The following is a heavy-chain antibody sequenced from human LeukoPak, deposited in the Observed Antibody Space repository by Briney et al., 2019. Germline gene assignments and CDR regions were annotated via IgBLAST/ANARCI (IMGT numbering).Heavy chain of an antibody. V-gene: IGHV3-74*01. CDR1: GFTFSGYW. CDR2: INGDGSST. J-gene: IGHJ4*02. CDR3: AKGGPYSYVPPDY. D-gene: IGHD5-18*01. Sequence: GGSLRLSCAASGFTFSGYWVHWVRQAPGKGLVWVSHINGDGSSTNYADSVKGRFTISRDNAKNTLYLQMNSLSTEDTAVYYCAKGGPYSYVPPDYWGQGTLVSVSS.